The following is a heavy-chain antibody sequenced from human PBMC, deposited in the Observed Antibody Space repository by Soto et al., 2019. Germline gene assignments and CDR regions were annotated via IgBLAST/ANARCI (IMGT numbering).Heavy chain of an antibody. V-gene: IGHV1-2*02. CDR3: ARDLAKGGGSAGFDY. D-gene: IGHD1-26*01. CDR1: GYTFTVYY. J-gene: IGHJ4*02. CDR2: INPKSGGT. Sequence: ASVKVSCKASGYTFTVYYMHWVRQAPGQGLEWMGWINPKSGGTMYPQKFQGRVTMTWDTSISTAYMALTRLRSDDTAVYYCARDLAKGGGSAGFDYRGQGPLVTVSS.